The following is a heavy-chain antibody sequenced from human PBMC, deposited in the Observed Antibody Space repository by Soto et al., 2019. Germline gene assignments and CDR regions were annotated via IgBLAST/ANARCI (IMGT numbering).Heavy chain of an antibody. V-gene: IGHV3-30*18. D-gene: IGHD6-13*01. Sequence: QVQLVESGGGVVQPGRSLRLSCAASGFTFSSYGMHWVRQAPGTGLEWVAVISYDGSNKYYADSVKGRFTISRDNSKNTLYLQMNSLRAEDTAVYYCAKDQGGYSGSWYSPFDYWGQGTLVTVSS. J-gene: IGHJ4*02. CDR1: GFTFSSYG. CDR2: ISYDGSNK. CDR3: AKDQGGYSGSWYSPFDY.